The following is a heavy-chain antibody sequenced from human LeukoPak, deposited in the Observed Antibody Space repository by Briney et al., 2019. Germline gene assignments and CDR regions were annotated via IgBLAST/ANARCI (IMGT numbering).Heavy chain of an antibody. CDR1: GGSVSSGSYY. J-gene: IGHJ4*02. V-gene: IGHV4-61*01. CDR2: IYYSGST. Sequence: SSETLSLTCPVSGGSVSSGSYYWSWIRQPPGKGLEWIGYIYYSGSTNYNPSLKSRVTISVDTSKNQFSLNLNSVTAADTALYYCEGEGWGRLDYWGQVTLVTVSS. CDR3: EGEGWGRLDY. D-gene: IGHD3-16*01.